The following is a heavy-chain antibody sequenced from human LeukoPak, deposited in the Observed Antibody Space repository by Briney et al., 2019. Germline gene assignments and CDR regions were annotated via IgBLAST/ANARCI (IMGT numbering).Heavy chain of an antibody. D-gene: IGHD1-1*01. J-gene: IGHJ4*02. CDR2: IDKNGNEI. CDR3: VTDGDKWNDFEY. CDR1: GLSISNFW. V-gene: IGHV3-7*01. Sequence: GGSLRLSCAASGLSISNFWMHWVRQAPGRGLEWVAIIDKNGNEIKYVDSVKGRFTLSRDNAKNSVYLQMNSLRTEDTALYYCVTDGDKWNDFEYWGQGTLVTVSS.